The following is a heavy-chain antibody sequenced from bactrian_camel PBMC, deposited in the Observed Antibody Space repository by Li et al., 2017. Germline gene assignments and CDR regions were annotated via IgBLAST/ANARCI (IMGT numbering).Heavy chain of an antibody. D-gene: IGHD7*01. CDR2: IDRNGRT. Sequence: HVQLVESGGGSVQAGGSLRLSCAASERTRGYYLMAWFRQAPGKEREGVASIDRNGRTSYADSVKDRFTISLDSAKNTLYLQLNALKPEDTAMYYCAKDLAGGSKGQGTQVTVS. J-gene: IGHJ4*01. V-gene: IGHV3S55*01. CDR1: ERTRGYYL.